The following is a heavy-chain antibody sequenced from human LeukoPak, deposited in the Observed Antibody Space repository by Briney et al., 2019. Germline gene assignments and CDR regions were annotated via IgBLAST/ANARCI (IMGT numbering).Heavy chain of an antibody. J-gene: IGHJ4*02. CDR3: ARDGPLPLKGPTDY. D-gene: IGHD5-24*01. V-gene: IGHV3-66*02. Sequence: GGSLRLSCAASGFTVSSNYMSWVRQAPGKGLEWVSVIYSGGSTYYADSVKGRFTISRDNYKNTLYLQMNSLRAEDTAVYYCARDGPLPLKGPTDYWGQGTLVTVSS. CDR1: GFTVSSNY. CDR2: IYSGGST.